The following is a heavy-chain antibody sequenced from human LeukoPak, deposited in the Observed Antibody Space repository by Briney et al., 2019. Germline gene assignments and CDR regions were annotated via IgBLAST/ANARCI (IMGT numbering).Heavy chain of an antibody. J-gene: IGHJ3*02. D-gene: IGHD3-22*01. Sequence: GGSLRLSCAASGFTFSSYAMSWVRQAPGKGLEWVSAISGSGGSTYYADSVKGRFTISRDNSKNTLYLQMNSLRAEDTAVYYCARTMIRQSDAFDIWGQGTMVTVSS. CDR3: ARTMIRQSDAFDI. V-gene: IGHV3-23*01. CDR2: ISGSGGST. CDR1: GFTFSSYA.